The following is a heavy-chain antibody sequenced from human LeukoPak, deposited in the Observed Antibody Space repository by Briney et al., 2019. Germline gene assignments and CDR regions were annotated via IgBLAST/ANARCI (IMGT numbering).Heavy chain of an antibody. CDR2: IYYSGST. D-gene: IGHD3-22*01. CDR3: ARLDNYYDSSRYPPYYYYMDV. V-gene: IGHV4-59*01. CDR1: GGSISRYY. Sequence: PSETLSLTCTVSGGSISRYYWSWIRQPPGKGLEWVADIYYSGSTNYKPSLKSRVTISVDTSKDQFSLKLSSVTAADTAVYYCARLDNYYDSSRYPPYYYYMDVWGKGTTVTVSS. J-gene: IGHJ6*03.